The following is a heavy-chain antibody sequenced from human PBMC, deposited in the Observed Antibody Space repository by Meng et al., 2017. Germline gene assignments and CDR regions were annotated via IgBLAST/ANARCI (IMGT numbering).Heavy chain of an antibody. Sequence: QVQLVESGGGVVQPARSLRPSCSSSGFTFRSYGIPWVRQAPGKGLGWVALIWDNGSNKNYADSVKVRVTISRDNSKNTLYLQMNSLRAEDTAVYYCTRDPYVSPHGEYFQHWGQGTLVTVSS. V-gene: IGHV3-33*01. J-gene: IGHJ1*01. CDR1: GFTFRSYG. CDR2: IWDNGSNK. CDR3: TRDPYVSPHGEYFQH. D-gene: IGHD3-10*02.